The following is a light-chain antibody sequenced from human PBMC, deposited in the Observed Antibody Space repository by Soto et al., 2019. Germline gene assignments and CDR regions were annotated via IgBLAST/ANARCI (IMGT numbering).Light chain of an antibody. CDR1: QSISSD. CDR2: GAS. J-gene: IGKJ1*01. V-gene: IGKV3-15*01. Sequence: EVVMTQSPATLSVSPGERATLSCRASQSISSDLAWYQQKPGQAPRLLIYGASTRASDIPARFSGSGSGTEFTLTINSLQSEDFAVYYCQQYNNWPPWTFGQGTKVEFK. CDR3: QQYNNWPPWT.